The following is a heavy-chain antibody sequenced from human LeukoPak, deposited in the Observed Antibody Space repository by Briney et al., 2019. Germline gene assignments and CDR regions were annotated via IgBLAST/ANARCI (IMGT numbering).Heavy chain of an antibody. D-gene: IGHD2/OR15-2a*01. CDR2: ISYDGSNK. V-gene: IGHV3-30*18. J-gene: IGHJ4*02. Sequence: GGSLRLSCAASGFTFSNYWMTWVRQAPGKGLEWVAVISYDGSNKYYADSVKGRFTISRDNSKNTLYLQMNSLRAEDTAVYYCAKDQNSHFDYWGQGTLVTVSS. CDR1: GFTFSNYW. CDR3: AKDQNSHFDY.